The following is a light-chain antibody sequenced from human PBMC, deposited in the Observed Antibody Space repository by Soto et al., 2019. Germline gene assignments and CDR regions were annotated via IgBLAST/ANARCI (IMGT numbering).Light chain of an antibody. CDR2: AAS. CDR1: QIMSSY. J-gene: IGKJ2*01. CDR3: QQSYITPYT. Sequence: DIQMTQSPSSLSASVGDRVTITCRASQIMSSYLNWYQQKPGKTPKLLIYAASSLQSWVPSRFSGSGSGTDFTLAISSLQPEDFATYYCQQSYITPYTFGQGTKLEIK. V-gene: IGKV1-39*01.